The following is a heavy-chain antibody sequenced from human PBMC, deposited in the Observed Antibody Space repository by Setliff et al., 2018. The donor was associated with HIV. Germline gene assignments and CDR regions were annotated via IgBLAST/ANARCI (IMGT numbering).Heavy chain of an antibody. J-gene: IGHJ4*02. Sequence: SETLSLTCTVSGGSISHYYWNWIRQSPGKGLEWIGFISYSGTTKFNPSLKSRAAISVDSSNNQFSLKMTSVTAADTAVYFCARFNALLGSSTYYDYWGPGLLVTVSS. CDR1: GGSISHYY. V-gene: IGHV4-59*01. D-gene: IGHD3-22*01. CDR3: ARFNALLGSSTYYDY. CDR2: ISYSGTT.